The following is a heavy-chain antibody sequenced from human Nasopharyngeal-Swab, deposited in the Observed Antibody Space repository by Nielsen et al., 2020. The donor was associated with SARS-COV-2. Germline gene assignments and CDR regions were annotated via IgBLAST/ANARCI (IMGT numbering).Heavy chain of an antibody. CDR2: ISYDGSNK. V-gene: IGHV3-30-3*01. J-gene: IGHJ4*02. CDR3: ARASSIVGATHFDY. Sequence: GGSLRLSCAASGFTFSSYAMHWVRQAPGKGLEWVAVISYDGSNKYYADSVKGRFTISRDNSKNTLYPQMNSLRAEDTAVYYCARASSIVGATHFDYWGQGTLVTVSS. D-gene: IGHD1-26*01. CDR1: GFTFSSYA.